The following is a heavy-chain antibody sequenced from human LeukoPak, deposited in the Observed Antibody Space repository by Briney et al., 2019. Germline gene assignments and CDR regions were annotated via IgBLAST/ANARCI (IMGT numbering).Heavy chain of an antibody. CDR3: ARAFLYYDILTGYYNDYYYYYMDV. D-gene: IGHD3-9*01. Sequence: GGSLRLSCAAAGFTFSSYGMNWVRQAPGEGLEWVSYISSLSGTIYYADSVKGRFTISRDNAKNSLYLQMNSLRAEDTAVYYCARAFLYYDILTGYYNDYYYYYMDVWGKGTTVTVSS. V-gene: IGHV3-48*01. CDR2: ISSLSGTI. J-gene: IGHJ6*03. CDR1: GFTFSSYG.